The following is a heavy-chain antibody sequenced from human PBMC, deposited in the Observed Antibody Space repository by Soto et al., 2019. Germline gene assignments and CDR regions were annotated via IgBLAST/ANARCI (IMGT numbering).Heavy chain of an antibody. CDR2: IDWDDDK. J-gene: IGHJ6*02. CDR1: GFSLSTSGMC. V-gene: IGHV2-70*01. D-gene: IGHD1-1*01. CDR3: ARSAGTGIYYYYYGMDV. Sequence: SGPTLVNPTQTLTLTCTFSGFSLSTSGMCVSWIRQPPGKALEWLALIDWDDDKYYSTSLKTRLTISKDTSKNQVVLTMTNMDPVDTATYYCARSAGTGIYYYYYGMDVWGQGTTVTVSS.